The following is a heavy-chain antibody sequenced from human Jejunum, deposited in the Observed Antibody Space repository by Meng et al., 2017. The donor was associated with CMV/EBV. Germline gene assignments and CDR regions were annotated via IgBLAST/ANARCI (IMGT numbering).Heavy chain of an antibody. CDR3: ARGADDHNNYYYGVDV. V-gene: IGHV3-30-3*01. CDR2: ISYDGSET. J-gene: IGHJ6*02. CDR1: FPTRA. D-gene: IGHD5-24*01. Sequence: FPTRAMHWIRQAPGKGLEWVSMISYDGSETFYADFVKGRFTISRDNFKSTVYLQMNSLRSEDTSMFYCARGADDHNNYYYGVDVWGPGTTVTV.